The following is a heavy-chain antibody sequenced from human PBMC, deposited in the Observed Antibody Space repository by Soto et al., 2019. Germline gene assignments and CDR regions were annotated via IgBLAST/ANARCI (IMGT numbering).Heavy chain of an antibody. J-gene: IGHJ3*02. CDR2: IDPEDGET. V-gene: IGHV1-24*01. D-gene: IGHD3-9*01. CDR3: ARGRGYYDILTGQYLTIDAFDI. CDR1: GYTLTELS. Sequence: ASVKVSCKVSGYTLTELSMHWVRQAPGKGLEWMGGIDPEDGETIYAQKFQGRVTMTRNTSIGTAYMELSSLRSEDTAVYYCARGRGYYDILTGQYLTIDAFDIWGQGTMVTVSS.